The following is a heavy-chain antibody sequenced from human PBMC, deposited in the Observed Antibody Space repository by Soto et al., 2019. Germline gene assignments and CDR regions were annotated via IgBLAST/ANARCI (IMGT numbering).Heavy chain of an antibody. CDR2: IYHSGTT. Sequence: SETLSLTCTVSGGSFSAYYWSWIRQPPGKGLEWIGYIYHSGTTTYNPSLKSRVTISVDTSKNQVSLKLSSVTAADTAVYYCAREYSRWFDPWGQGTLVTVSS. V-gene: IGHV4-59*01. CDR1: GGSFSAYY. J-gene: IGHJ5*02. CDR3: AREYSRWFDP. D-gene: IGHD2-15*01.